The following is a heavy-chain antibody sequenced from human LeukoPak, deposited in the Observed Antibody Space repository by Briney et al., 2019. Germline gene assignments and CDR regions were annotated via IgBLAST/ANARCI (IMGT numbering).Heavy chain of an antibody. CDR3: AKDRGYDIWSGYYRGDYDWFDP. J-gene: IGHJ5*02. V-gene: IGHV1-46*01. CDR2: INPSGGST. Sequence: ASVKVSCKASGYTFTSYYMHWVRQAPGQGLEGMGIINPSGGSTSYAQKFQGRVTMTRDTSTSTVYMELSSLRSEDTAVYYCAKDRGYDIWSGYYRGDYDWFDPWAQGTLVTVSS. D-gene: IGHD3-3*01. CDR1: GYTFTSYY.